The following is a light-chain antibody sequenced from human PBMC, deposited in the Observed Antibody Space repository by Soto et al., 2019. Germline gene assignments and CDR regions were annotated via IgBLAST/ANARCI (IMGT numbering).Light chain of an antibody. CDR1: RSDVGGYNY. CDR2: DVS. Sequence: QSALTQPASVSGSPGQSIAISCTGTRSDVGGYNYVSWYQQPPGKAPKLIIYDVSDRPSGVSTRFSGSKSGNTASLTISGLQADDEADYYCSSYTNQSTVVFGGGTQLTVL. J-gene: IGLJ3*02. CDR3: SSYTNQSTVV. V-gene: IGLV2-14*01.